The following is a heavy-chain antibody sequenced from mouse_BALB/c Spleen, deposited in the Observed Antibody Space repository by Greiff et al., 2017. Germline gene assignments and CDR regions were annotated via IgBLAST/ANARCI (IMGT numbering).Heavy chain of an antibody. CDR2: IAPGSGST. Sequence: DLVKPGASVKLSCKASGYTFTSYWINWIKQRPGQGLEWIGRIAPGSGSTYYNEMFKGKATLTVDTSSSTAYIQLSSLSSEDSAVYFCARNYYGSSGDSMDYWGQGTSVTVSA. CDR1: GYTFTSYW. D-gene: IGHD1-1*01. CDR3: ARNYYGSSGDSMDY. J-gene: IGHJ4*01. V-gene: IGHV1S41*01.